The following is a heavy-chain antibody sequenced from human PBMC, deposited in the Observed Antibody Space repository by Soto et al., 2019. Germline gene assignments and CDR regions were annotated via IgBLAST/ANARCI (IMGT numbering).Heavy chain of an antibody. V-gene: IGHV1-18*01. CDR3: ARGEGILLYYYYGMDV. J-gene: IGHJ6*02. D-gene: IGHD3-10*01. CDR2: ISAYNGNT. Sequence: ASVKVSCKASGYTFTSYGIRWVRQAPGQGLERMGWISAYNGNTNYAQKFQGWVTMTRDTSISTAYMELSRLRSDDTAVYYCARGEGILLYYYYGMDVWGQGTTVTVSS. CDR1: GYTFTSYG.